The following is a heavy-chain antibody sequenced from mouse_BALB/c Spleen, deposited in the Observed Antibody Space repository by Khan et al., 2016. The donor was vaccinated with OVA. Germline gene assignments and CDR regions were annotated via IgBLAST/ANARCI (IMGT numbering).Heavy chain of an antibody. D-gene: IGHD2-14*01. Sequence: QIQLVQSGPELKKPGETVKISCKASGYTFTNYGMNWVKQAPGKGLKWMGWINTNTGEPTYADDFKGRFAFSLESSASTASLQINNLKNEDTATYFCARVGYSGTMDYWGQGTSVTVSS. V-gene: IGHV9-3-1*01. CDR2: INTNTGEP. CDR1: GYTFTNYG. CDR3: ARVGYSGTMDY. J-gene: IGHJ4*01.